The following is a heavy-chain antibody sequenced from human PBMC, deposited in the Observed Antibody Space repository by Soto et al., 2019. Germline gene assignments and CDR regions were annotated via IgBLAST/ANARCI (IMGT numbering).Heavy chain of an antibody. Sequence: QDQLVQSGGEVKKPGASVKVSCKASGYSFTNYGITWVRQAPGQGFEWMGWISAYNGDTNYAQKLQGRVTMTTDASTSIAVGAFGSLPSAWLALYNCARARRVAPPVARNPHHYYSIPVSGTRTALSVSS. CDR3: ARARRVAPPVARNPHHYYSIPV. CDR1: GYSFTNYG. CDR2: ISAYNGDT. D-gene: IGHD2-21*02. J-gene: IGHJ6*04. V-gene: IGHV1-18*03.